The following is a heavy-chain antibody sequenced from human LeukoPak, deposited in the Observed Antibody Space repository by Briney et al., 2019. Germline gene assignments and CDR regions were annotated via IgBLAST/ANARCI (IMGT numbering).Heavy chain of an antibody. CDR3: VQSSPTIDY. J-gene: IGHJ4*02. CDR2: INSDGSST. CDR1: GFTFSSYW. V-gene: IGHV3-74*01. Sequence: GGSLRLSCVASGFTFSSYWMHWVRQAPGKGLVWVSHINSDGSSTTYADSVKGRFTISRDNAKNTLWLQMNSLRAEDTAVYYCVQSSPTIDYWGQGTLVTVSS. D-gene: IGHD5-12*01.